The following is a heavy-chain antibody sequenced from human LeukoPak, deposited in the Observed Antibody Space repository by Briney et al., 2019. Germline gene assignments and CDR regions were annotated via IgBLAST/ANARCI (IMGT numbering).Heavy chain of an antibody. D-gene: IGHD6-6*01. V-gene: IGHV5-51*01. CDR2: IYPGDSDT. J-gene: IGHJ6*02. CDR3: ARVGDSSSREPSYYYYGMDV. Sequence: GESLQISCQGSGSIFTRYWIGWVRQMPGKGLEWVGIIYPGDSDTRYSPSFQGQVTISADKSISTAFLQWSSLKASDTAMYYCARVGDSSSREPSYYYYGMDVWGQGTTVTVSS. CDR1: GSIFTRYW.